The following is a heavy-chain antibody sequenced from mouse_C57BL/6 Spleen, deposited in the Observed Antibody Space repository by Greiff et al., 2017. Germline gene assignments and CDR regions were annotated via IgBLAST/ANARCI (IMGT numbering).Heavy chain of an antibody. V-gene: IGHV5-17*01. CDR3: ARGGSSYRYAMDY. J-gene: IGHJ4*01. D-gene: IGHD1-1*01. Sequence: EVKVEESGGGLVKPGGSLKLSCAASGFTFSDYGMHWVRQAPEKGLEWVAYISSGSSTIYYADTVKGRFTISRDNAKNTLFLQMTSLRSEDTAMYYCARGGSSYRYAMDYWGQGTSVTVSS. CDR2: ISSGSSTI. CDR1: GFTFSDYG.